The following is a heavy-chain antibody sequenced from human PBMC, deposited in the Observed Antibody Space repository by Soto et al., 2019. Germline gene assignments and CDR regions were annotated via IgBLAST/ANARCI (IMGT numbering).Heavy chain of an antibody. D-gene: IGHD2-8*01. CDR3: ARSLVNGTYEAFDI. CDR1: GYNFNRYW. CDR2: IYPGDSDT. J-gene: IGHJ3*02. V-gene: IGHV5-51*03. Sequence: EVYLAQSGAEVKKPGESLKISCKGSGYNFNRYWIGWVRQMLVKGLEWMGVIYPGDSDTRYSPSLPGQVPISADKSSSAAYLQWSSLQASDTATYYCARSLVNGTYEAFDIWGQGTMVTVSS.